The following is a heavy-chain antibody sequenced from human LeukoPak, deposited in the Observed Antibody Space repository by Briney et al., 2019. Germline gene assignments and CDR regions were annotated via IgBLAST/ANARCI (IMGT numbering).Heavy chain of an antibody. CDR1: GFSFSSYW. D-gene: IGHD6-19*01. J-gene: IGHJ4*02. Sequence: GGSLRLSCAASGFSFSSYWMHCVRHAPRKGLVWVSGINSDGSSTTYADSVKGRIAISRDNAEYTVYLQMNSLRAEDTAVYYCATAIRSAAPDFWGQGTLVIVSS. V-gene: IGHV3-74*01. CDR3: ATAIRSAAPDF. CDR2: INSDGSST.